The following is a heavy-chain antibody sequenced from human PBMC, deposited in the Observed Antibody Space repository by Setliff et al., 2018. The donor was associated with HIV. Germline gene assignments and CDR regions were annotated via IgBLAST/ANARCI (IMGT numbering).Heavy chain of an antibody. CDR1: GGSVSNYY. D-gene: IGHD3-10*01. Sequence: SETLSLTCTVSGGSVSNYYWTWIRQSAGKGLEWIGHINTSGSTKYNPSLKSRLTMSVDSSGNQFSLTLTSVTAADTAVYYCARARITMIGGRLEPYAFDRWGQGTKVTVSS. CDR2: INTSGST. V-gene: IGHV4-4*07. J-gene: IGHJ3*01. CDR3: ARARITMIGGRLEPYAFDR.